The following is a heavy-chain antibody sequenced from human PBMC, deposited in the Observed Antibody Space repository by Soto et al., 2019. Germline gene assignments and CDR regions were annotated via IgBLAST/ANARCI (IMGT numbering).Heavy chain of an antibody. CDR1: GFVYSTYA. V-gene: IGHV3-33*01. CDR2: IWNDGTKK. J-gene: IGHJ2*01. D-gene: IGHD6-13*01. CDR3: VRGIPSQYSSNWLYWYFDL. Sequence: VQLVESGGGVVQPGRSLRLSCAASGFVYSTYAMHWVRLSPGEGLEWVALIWNDGTKKYYVDSVKGRFTISRDNSQNPLDLQMDSRRVEDTAVYFCVRGIPSQYSSNWLYWYFDLWGRGTQVTVSS.